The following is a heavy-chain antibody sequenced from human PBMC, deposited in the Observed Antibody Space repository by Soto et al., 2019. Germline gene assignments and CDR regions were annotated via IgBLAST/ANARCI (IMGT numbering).Heavy chain of an antibody. CDR3: AVVRITICGVVMGEDV. V-gene: IGHV5-10-1*01. Sequence: GESLKISCKGSGYSFTSYWITWVRQMPGKGLEWMARIDPSDSYTNYRLSFQGHVTISADKSISTAYLQWSSLKASYTAMYYFAVVRITICGVVMGEDVWGQGTTVTVSS. CDR1: GYSFTSYW. J-gene: IGHJ6*02. CDR2: IDPSDSYT. D-gene: IGHD3-3*01.